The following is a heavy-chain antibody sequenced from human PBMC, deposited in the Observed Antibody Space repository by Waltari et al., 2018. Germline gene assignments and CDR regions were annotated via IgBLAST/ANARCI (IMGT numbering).Heavy chain of an antibody. CDR1: GFTFSSYW. CDR2: INTDGSTT. Sequence: EVQLVESGGGLVQPGGSLRLSCAASGFTFSSYWLQWLRQAPGKGLVWVSDINTDGSTTNYADSVKGRFTISRDNAKNTLYLQMDSLRAEETAVYYCVIGAQHVSNWYASEYFQHWGQGTLVTVSS. CDR3: VIGAQHVSNWYASEYFQH. D-gene: IGHD6-13*01. J-gene: IGHJ1*01. V-gene: IGHV3-74*01.